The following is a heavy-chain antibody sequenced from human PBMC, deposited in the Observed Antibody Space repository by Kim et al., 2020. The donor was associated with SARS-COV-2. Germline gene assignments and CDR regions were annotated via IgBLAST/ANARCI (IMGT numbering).Heavy chain of an antibody. J-gene: IGHJ6*02. D-gene: IGHD2-8*01. CDR1: GFTFSSYS. CDR2: ISSSSSYI. Sequence: GGSLRLSCAASGFTFSSYSMNWVRQAPGKGLEWVSSISSSSSYIYYADSVKGRFTISRDNAKNSLYLQMNSLRAEDTAVYYCASALYCTNGVCPPVDYYYYGMDVWGQGTTVTVSS. V-gene: IGHV3-21*01. CDR3: ASALYCTNGVCPPVDYYYYGMDV.